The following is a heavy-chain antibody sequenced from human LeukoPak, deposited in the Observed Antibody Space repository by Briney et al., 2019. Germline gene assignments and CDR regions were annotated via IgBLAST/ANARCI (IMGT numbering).Heavy chain of an antibody. D-gene: IGHD3-3*01. V-gene: IGHV4-38-2*02. Sequence: SDTLSLTCTVSGYSISSGYYWGWIRQPPGKGLEWIGSIYHRGSTYYNPSLKSRVTISVDTSKNQFSLKLSSVTAADTAVYYCARADYDFYAFDIWGQGTMVTVSS. CDR1: GYSISSGYY. CDR3: ARADYDFYAFDI. J-gene: IGHJ3*02. CDR2: IYHRGST.